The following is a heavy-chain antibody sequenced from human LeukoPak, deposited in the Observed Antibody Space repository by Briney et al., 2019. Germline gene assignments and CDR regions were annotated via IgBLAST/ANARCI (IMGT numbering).Heavy chain of an antibody. J-gene: IGHJ4*02. Sequence: PGESLKISCKGSGYRFNNYWIGWVRQMPGKGLEWMRIIYPGDSDTRYSPSFQGHVTISADRSISTAYLQWSSLKASDTAMYYCARQAYTYAPFDYWGQGTLVTVSS. CDR2: IYPGDSDT. CDR1: GYRFNNYW. V-gene: IGHV5-51*01. D-gene: IGHD5-18*01. CDR3: ARQAYTYAPFDY.